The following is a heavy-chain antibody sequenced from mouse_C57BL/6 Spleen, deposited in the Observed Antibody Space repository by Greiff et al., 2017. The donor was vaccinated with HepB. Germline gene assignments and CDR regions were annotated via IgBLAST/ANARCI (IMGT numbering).Heavy chain of an antibody. V-gene: IGHV1-61*01. CDR3: ARRTVVAYYYAMDY. Sequence: VQLQQSGAELVRPGSSVKLSCKASGYTFTSYWMDWVKQRPGQGLEWIGNIYPSDSETHYNQKFKDKATLTVDKSSSTAYMQLSSLTSEDSAVYYCARRTVVAYYYAMDYWGQGTSVTVSS. J-gene: IGHJ4*01. CDR2: IYPSDSET. CDR1: GYTFTSYW. D-gene: IGHD1-1*01.